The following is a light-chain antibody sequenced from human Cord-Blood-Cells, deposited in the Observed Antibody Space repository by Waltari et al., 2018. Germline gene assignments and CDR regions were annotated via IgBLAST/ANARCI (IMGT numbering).Light chain of an antibody. Sequence: QSALTQPRPVSGSPGQSVNIPCTGTSSDLGRYNYVSWYHQHPGKAPKLMIYDVSKRPSGVPDRFSGSKSGNTASLTSCGLQAEDEADYYCCPYAGSYTWVFGGGTKLPVL. CDR2: DVS. V-gene: IGLV2-11*01. CDR3: CPYAGSYTWV. J-gene: IGLJ3*02. CDR1: SSDLGRYNY.